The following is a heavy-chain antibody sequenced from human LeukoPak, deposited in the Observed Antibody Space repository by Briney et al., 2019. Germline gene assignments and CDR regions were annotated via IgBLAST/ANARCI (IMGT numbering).Heavy chain of an antibody. CDR2: INYSGNT. CDR1: GGSFSGYY. CDR3: ARGVYSSSGYTD. J-gene: IGHJ4*02. Sequence: PSETLSLTCAVYGGSFSGYYWSWIRQPPGKGLEWIGEINYSGNTNYNPSLKSRVTIAEDTSKNQFYLKLSSVTAADTAVYYCARGVYSSSGYTDWGQGTLVTVSS. D-gene: IGHD6-13*01. V-gene: IGHV4-34*01.